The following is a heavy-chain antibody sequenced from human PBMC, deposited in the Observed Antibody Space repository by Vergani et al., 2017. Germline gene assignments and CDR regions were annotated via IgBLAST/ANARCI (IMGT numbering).Heavy chain of an antibody. CDR1: EFTFSNYA. V-gene: IGHV3-23*01. Sequence: EVQLLESGGGLVQPGGSLRLTCAASEFTFSNYAMNWVRQAQGKGLEWVSGISCSVVNADYTDAVKGRFTISRDNSKNMLFLQMNNLRTEDTAIYYCAKQYFVSGNYLFYYWGQGTLVTVSS. D-gene: IGHD3-9*01. J-gene: IGHJ4*02. CDR2: ISCSVVNA. CDR3: AKQYFVSGNYLFYY.